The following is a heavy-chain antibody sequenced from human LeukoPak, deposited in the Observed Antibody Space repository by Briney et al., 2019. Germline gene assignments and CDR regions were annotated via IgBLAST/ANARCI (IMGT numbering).Heavy chain of an antibody. V-gene: IGHV3-30*03. CDR1: GFTFSSYG. CDR2: ISYDGSNK. D-gene: IGHD2-2*01. CDR3: ARRGGYCSSTLCDDYYYYMDV. Sequence: PGGSLRLSCAASGFTFSSYGMHWVRQAPGKGLEWVAVISYDGSNKYYADSVKGRFTISRDNAKNTLYLQMNSLRAEDTAVYYCARRGGYCSSTLCDDYYYYMDVWGKGTTVTISS. J-gene: IGHJ6*03.